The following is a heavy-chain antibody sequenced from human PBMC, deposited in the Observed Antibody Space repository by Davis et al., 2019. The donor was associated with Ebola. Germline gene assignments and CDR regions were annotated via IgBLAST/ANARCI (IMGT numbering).Heavy chain of an antibody. CDR1: GFTFSTYP. CDR2: VSYDGPNR. Sequence: PGGSLRLSCAASGFTFSTYPMYWVRQAPGKGLEWVAVVSYDGPNRYYGDSVKGRFTISRDISKNTLYLQMNSLRAEDTAVYYCAREQMHCGGDCHDYWGQGTLVTVSS. CDR3: AREQMHCGGDCHDY. V-gene: IGHV3-30-3*01. D-gene: IGHD2-21*01. J-gene: IGHJ4*02.